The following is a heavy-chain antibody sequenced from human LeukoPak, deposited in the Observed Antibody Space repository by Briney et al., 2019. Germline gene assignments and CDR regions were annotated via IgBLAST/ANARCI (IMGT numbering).Heavy chain of an antibody. D-gene: IGHD6-13*01. CDR2: ISGIGGST. CDR1: GFTFSSYA. V-gene: IGHV3-23*01. CDR3: AKRGYSSSWYFDY. Sequence: PGGSLRLSCAASGFTFSSYAMIWVRQAPGKGLEWVSAISGIGGSTYYADSVNGRFTISRDNAKNTLYLQMNSLRAEDTVVYYCAKRGYSSSWYFDYWGQGTLVTVSS. J-gene: IGHJ4*02.